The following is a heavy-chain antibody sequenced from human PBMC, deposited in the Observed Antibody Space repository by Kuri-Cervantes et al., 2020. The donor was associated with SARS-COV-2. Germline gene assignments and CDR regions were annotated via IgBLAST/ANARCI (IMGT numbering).Heavy chain of an antibody. CDR2: IYPGDSDT. CDR3: ARRRDFWSGSPFDY. Sequence: KVSCKGSGYSFTSHWIGWVRQMPGKGLEWMGIIYPGDSDTRYSPSFQGQVTISADKSISTAYLQWSSLKASDTAMYYCARRRDFWSGSPFDYWGQGTLVTVSS. CDR1: GYSFTSHW. V-gene: IGHV5-51*01. D-gene: IGHD3-3*01. J-gene: IGHJ4*02.